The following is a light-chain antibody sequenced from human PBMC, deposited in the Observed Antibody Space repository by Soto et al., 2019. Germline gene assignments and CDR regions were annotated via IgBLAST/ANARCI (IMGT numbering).Light chain of an antibody. J-gene: IGKJ1*01. Sequence: DIDMTQSPSTLSGSVGDRVTITCRSSQTISSWLAWYQQKPGKDPKLLIYKASTLKSGVPSRLSGSGSGTEFTLTISSLQSEDFAVYYCQQYNNWPPWTFGQGTKVDIK. V-gene: IGKV1-5*03. CDR3: QQYNNWPPWT. CDR1: QTISSW. CDR2: KAS.